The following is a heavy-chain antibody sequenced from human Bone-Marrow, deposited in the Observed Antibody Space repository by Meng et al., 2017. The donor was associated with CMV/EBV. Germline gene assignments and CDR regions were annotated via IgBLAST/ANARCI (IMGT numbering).Heavy chain of an antibody. CDR2: INPNSGGT. J-gene: IGHJ6*02. D-gene: IGHD1-26*01. CDR3: ARADGGSYYSHYYYHYAMDV. CDR1: GYTFTGYY. V-gene: IGHV1-2*02. Sequence: ASVKVSCKASGYTFTGYYMHWVRQAPGQGLEWMGWINPNSGGTNYAQKFQGRVTMTRDTSISTAYMELSRLRSDDTAVYYCARADGGSYYSHYYYHYAMDVWGQGTAVTVSS.